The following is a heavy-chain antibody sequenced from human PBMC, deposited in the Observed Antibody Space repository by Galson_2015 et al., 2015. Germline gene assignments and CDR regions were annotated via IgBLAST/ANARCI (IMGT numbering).Heavy chain of an antibody. Sequence: SLRLSCAASGFTFSTYSMNWVRQAPGKGLEWISYIRSSSSTIYYADSVKGRFTISRDNAKNSLYLQMNSQRDEDTAVYYCARFGDGSGTYLDYWGQGTLVTVSS. CDR1: GFTFSTYS. J-gene: IGHJ4*02. V-gene: IGHV3-48*02. CDR3: ARFGDGSGTYLDY. D-gene: IGHD3-3*01. CDR2: IRSSSSTI.